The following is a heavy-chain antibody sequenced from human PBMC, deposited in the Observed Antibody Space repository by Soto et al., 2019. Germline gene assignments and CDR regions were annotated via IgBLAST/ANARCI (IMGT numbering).Heavy chain of an antibody. CDR3: ARAVAVPASCDY. Sequence: QVQLVQSGAEEKKPGASVKVSCKASGYSFTSYAMHWVRQAPGQRLEWMGWINAGNGNTKYSQKFQGRVTITRDTSASTAYMELSSLRSEDTAMYYWARAVAVPASCDYWGQGTLVTVSS. CDR2: INAGNGNT. D-gene: IGHD6-19*01. V-gene: IGHV1-3*05. CDR1: GYSFTSYA. J-gene: IGHJ4*02.